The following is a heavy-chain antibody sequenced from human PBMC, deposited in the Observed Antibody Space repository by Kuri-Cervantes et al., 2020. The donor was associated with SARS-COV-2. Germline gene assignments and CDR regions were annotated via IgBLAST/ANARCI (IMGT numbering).Heavy chain of an antibody. D-gene: IGHD7-27*01. CDR1: GGSISSYF. J-gene: IGHJ3*02. CDR2: IYETGST. V-gene: IGHV4-59*12. Sequence: SETLSLTCDISGGSISSYFWNWIRQPPGEGLEWIGYIYETGSTNYNPSLKSRVTVSVDTSKNQFSLKLSSVTAADTAVYYCARAGDNWGQGDDAFDIWGQGTMVTVSS. CDR3: ARAGDNWGQGDDAFDI.